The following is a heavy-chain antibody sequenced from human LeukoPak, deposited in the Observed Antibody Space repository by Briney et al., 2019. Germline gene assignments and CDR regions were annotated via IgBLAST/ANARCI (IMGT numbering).Heavy chain of an antibody. CDR1: GGTFSSYA. V-gene: IGHV1-18*01. Sequence: VASVKVSCKASGGTFSSYAISWVRQAPGQGLEWMGWISAYNGNTNYAQKLQGRVTMTTGTSTSTAYMELRSLRSDDTAVYYCARDSDSSGSYFDYWGQGTLVTVSS. CDR3: ARDSDSSGSYFDY. J-gene: IGHJ4*02. D-gene: IGHD3-22*01. CDR2: ISAYNGNT.